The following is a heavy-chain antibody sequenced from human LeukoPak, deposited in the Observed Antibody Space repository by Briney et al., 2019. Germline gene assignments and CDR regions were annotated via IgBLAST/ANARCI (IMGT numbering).Heavy chain of an antibody. V-gene: IGHV1-18*01. CDR3: ARGSETGYSSSWYDY. CDR2: ISAYNGNT. J-gene: IGHJ4*02. Sequence: VASVKVSCKASGYTFTSYGISWVRQAPGQGLEWMGWISAYNGNTNYAQKLQGRVTMTTDTSTSTAYMELRSLRSDDTAVYYCARGSETGYSSSWYDYWGQGTLVTVSS. CDR1: GYTFTSYG. D-gene: IGHD6-13*01.